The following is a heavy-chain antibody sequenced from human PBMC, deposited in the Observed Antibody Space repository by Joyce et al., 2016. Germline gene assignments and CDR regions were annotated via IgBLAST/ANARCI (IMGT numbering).Heavy chain of an antibody. CDR3: ATDQFYDASATEAEDDGFDI. V-gene: IGHV3-15*01. CDR1: GFPFDNAW. CDR2: IKSKRDGGTA. J-gene: IGHJ3*02. D-gene: IGHD3-10*01. Sequence: QLVESGGGLVKPGGSLRLSCVASGFPFDNAWMSWVRRATGKGLEWVGGIKSKRDGGTAEYAAPVKGRFTISRDDSEDTLFRQMDGLKSEDTAVYYCATDQFYDASATEAEDDGFDIWGQGTMVTVSS.